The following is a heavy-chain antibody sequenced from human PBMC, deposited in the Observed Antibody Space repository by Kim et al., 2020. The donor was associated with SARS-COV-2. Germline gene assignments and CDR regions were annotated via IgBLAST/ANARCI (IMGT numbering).Heavy chain of an antibody. V-gene: IGHV4-39*01. D-gene: IGHD2-2*01. J-gene: IGHJ3*02. Sequence: SETLSLTCTVSGGSISSSSYYWGWIRQPPGKGLEWIGSIYYSGSTYYNPSLKSRVTISVDTSKNQFSLKLSSVTAADTAVYYCARHRKVPAAMIGAFDIWGQGTMVTVSS. CDR1: GGSISSSSYY. CDR2: IYYSGST. CDR3: ARHRKVPAAMIGAFDI.